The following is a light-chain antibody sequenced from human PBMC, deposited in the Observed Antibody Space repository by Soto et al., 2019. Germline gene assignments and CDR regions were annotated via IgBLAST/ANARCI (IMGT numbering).Light chain of an antibody. CDR1: SSDVGGYNY. V-gene: IGLV2-14*01. J-gene: IGLJ2*01. CDR3: SSYTSSSTLEV. CDR2: DVS. Sequence: QSALTQPASVSGSPGQSITISCTGTSSDVGGYNYVSWYQQHPGKAPKLMIYDVSNRPSGVSNRFSGSKSGKTASLTISGLQAEEEADYYCSSYTSSSTLEVFGGGTKLTVL.